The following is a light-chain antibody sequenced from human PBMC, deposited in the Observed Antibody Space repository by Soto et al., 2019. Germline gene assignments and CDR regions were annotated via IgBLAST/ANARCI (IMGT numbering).Light chain of an antibody. CDR2: LGS. J-gene: IGKJ2*01. V-gene: IGKV2-28*01. Sequence: DIVMTQSPLSLPVTPGEPASISCRSSQSLLHSNGYNYLDWYLQKPGQSPQLLIYLGSNRASGAPVKFTGNGSGTDFTLKISRVGAQDVGAYYCMQVLQTSPDTFGQGTNLEIK. CDR3: MQVLQTSPDT. CDR1: QSLLHSNGYNY.